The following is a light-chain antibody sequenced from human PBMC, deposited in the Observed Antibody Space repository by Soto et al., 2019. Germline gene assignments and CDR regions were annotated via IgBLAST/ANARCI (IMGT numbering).Light chain of an antibody. CDR3: QQYMSYS. J-gene: IGKJ1*01. CDR2: HAS. Sequence: DIQMTQSPSTLPSSVGDRVTIICRASQSISNWLAWYQRKPGTAPKLLIYHASTLESGVPSRFSGSGSGTEFTLTISSLQPDDFATYYCQQYMSYSFGQGTKVDI. V-gene: IGKV1-5*02. CDR1: QSISNW.